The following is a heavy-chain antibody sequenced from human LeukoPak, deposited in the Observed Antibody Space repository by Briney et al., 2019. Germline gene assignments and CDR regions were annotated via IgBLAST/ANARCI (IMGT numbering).Heavy chain of an antibody. CDR2: IYYSGST. Sequence: PSETLSLTCTVSGGSISSYYWSWIRQPPGKGLEWIGYIYYSGSTNYNPSLKSRVTISVDRSKNQFSLKLSSVTAADTAVYYCARGDRSCAFDIWGQGTMVTVSS. D-gene: IGHD2-15*01. CDR3: ARGDRSCAFDI. V-gene: IGHV4-59*12. J-gene: IGHJ3*02. CDR1: GGSISSYY.